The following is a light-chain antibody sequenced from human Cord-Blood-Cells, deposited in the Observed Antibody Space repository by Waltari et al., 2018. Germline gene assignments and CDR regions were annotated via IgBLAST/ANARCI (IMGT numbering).Light chain of an antibody. J-gene: IGLJ1*01. V-gene: IGLV2-14*01. CDR1: SSDVGGYNS. Sequence: QSALTQPASVSGSPGQSITISCTGTSSDVGGYNSVPWYQQHPGKAPKLMIYDASNRPSGVSNRFSGSKSGNTASLTISGLQAEDEADYYCSSYTSSSTLYVFGTGTKVTVL. CDR3: SSYTSSSTLYV. CDR2: DAS.